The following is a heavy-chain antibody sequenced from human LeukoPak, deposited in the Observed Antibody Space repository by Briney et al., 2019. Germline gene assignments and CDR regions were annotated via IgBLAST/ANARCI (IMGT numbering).Heavy chain of an antibody. J-gene: IGHJ4*02. D-gene: IGHD6-13*01. V-gene: IGHV3-21*01. CDR1: GFTFSSYS. CDR2: ISSTSSYI. Sequence: GGSLRLSCAASGFTFSSYSVNWVRQAPGKGLEWVSSISSTSSYIYYADSVKGRFTISRDNAKNSLYLQMNSLRVEDTAIYFCARARIAAPLLDYWGQGTLVTVSS. CDR3: ARARIAAPLLDY.